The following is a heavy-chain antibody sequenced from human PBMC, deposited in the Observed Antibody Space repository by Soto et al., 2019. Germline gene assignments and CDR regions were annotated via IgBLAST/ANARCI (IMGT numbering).Heavy chain of an antibody. Sequence: SETLSLTCTVSGATMSSGGYYWTWIRQSPGKGLEWIGEIYHSGSTNYNPSLKSRVTISVDKSKNQFSLKLSSVTAADTAVYYCARVAVAGLDAFDIWGQGTMVTVSS. CDR3: ARVAVAGLDAFDI. D-gene: IGHD6-19*01. CDR1: GATMSSGGYY. V-gene: IGHV4-30-2*06. J-gene: IGHJ3*02. CDR2: IYHSGST.